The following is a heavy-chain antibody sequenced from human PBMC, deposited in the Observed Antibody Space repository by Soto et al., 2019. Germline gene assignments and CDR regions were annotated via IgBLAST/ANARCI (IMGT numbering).Heavy chain of an antibody. CDR3: ARDSYPPFNNDILTGYSGRYYYGMDV. CDR1: GFTFSSYS. V-gene: IGHV3-21*01. D-gene: IGHD3-9*01. Sequence: PGGSLRLSCAASGFTFSSYSMNWVRQAPGKGLEWVSSISSSSSYIYYADSVKGRFTISRDNAKNSLYLQMNSLRAEDTAVYYCARDSYPPFNNDILTGYSGRYYYGMDVWGQGTTVTSP. J-gene: IGHJ6*02. CDR2: ISSSSSYI.